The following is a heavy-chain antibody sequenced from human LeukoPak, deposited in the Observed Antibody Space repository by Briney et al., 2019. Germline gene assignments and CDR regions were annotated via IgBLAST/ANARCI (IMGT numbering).Heavy chain of an antibody. CDR3: ASATPREGSYSGSYYGY. Sequence: SVKVSCKASGGTFSSYAISWVRQAPGQGLEWMGGIIPIFGTANYAQKFQGRVTITADESTSTAYMELSSLRSEDTAVYYCASATPREGSYSGSYYGYWGQGTLVTVSS. D-gene: IGHD1-26*01. J-gene: IGHJ4*02. V-gene: IGHV1-69*13. CDR1: GGTFSSYA. CDR2: IIPIFGTA.